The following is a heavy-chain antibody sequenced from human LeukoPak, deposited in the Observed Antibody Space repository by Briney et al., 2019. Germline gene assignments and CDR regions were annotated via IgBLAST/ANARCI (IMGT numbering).Heavy chain of an antibody. J-gene: IGHJ4*02. V-gene: IGHV1-18*01. D-gene: IGHD3-22*01. CDR3: ARDLTHRRNYDNSGYQIVPAF. CDR2: ISGYNGHT. CDR1: GGTFSSYA. Sequence: ASVKVSCKASGGTFSSYAISWVRQAPGQGLEWMGGISGYNGHTKYAQKVQARVTMTTDTSTSTAYMEPRSLRSDDTAVYYCARDLTHRRNYDNSGYQIVPAFWGQGTLVTVSS.